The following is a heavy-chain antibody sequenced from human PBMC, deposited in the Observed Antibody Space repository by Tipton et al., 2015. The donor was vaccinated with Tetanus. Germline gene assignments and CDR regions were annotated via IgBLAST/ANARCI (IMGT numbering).Heavy chain of an antibody. Sequence: AASGFTFNGYGMHWVRQAPGKGLEWLALVWYDGSRQYYADSVKGRFTIPRDNSKNTLYLQMNSLRAEDTAVYYCAREADCSGGSCFSGDFDNWGQGTQVTVSS. D-gene: IGHD2-15*01. V-gene: IGHV3-33*01. CDR2: VWYDGSRQ. CDR1: GFTFNGYG. J-gene: IGHJ4*02. CDR3: AREADCSGGSCFSGDFDN.